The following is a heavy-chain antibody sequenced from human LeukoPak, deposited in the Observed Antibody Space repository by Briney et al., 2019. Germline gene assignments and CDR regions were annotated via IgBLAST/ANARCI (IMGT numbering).Heavy chain of an antibody. D-gene: IGHD4-17*01. CDR1: GVTLSTYA. V-gene: IGHV3-23*01. Sequence: GGSLRLSCAASGVTLSTYAMSWARQAPGKGLGWVSGISSSGSGDNTYYADSVKGRFTISRDSSKNTLFLHMNTLRAEDTAIYYCAKDRTVRASYWYFDLWGRGTLVTVSS. CDR2: ISSSGSGDNT. J-gene: IGHJ2*01. CDR3: AKDRTVRASYWYFDL.